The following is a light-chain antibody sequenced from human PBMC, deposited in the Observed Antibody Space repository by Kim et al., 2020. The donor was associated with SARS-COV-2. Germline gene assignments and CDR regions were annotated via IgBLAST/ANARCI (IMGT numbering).Light chain of an antibody. V-gene: IGLV4-69*01. CDR2: LNSDGSH. J-gene: IGLJ7*01. CDR1: SGHSRYT. CDR3: QTWDTGIAV. Sequence: ASVKLTCTLGSGHSRYTIAWHQQQPEKGPRFLMKLNSDGSHSRGDGIPDRFSGSSSGAERYLTISSLQSEDEGDYYCQTWDTGIAVFGGGTQLTVL.